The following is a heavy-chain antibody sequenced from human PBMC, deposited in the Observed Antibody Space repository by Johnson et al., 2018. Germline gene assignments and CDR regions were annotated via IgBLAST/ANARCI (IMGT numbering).Heavy chain of an antibody. Sequence: VQLVQSGGGVVQPGGSXRLSCTASGFTFSSYAMSWVRQAPGKGLEWVSTISDAGGGTYYVDSVKGRFTISRDNSKTIAYLQMDSLKTEDTALYYCTRCYDSSAYYYAQLPFYFDYWGQGTLVTVSS. CDR2: ISDAGGGT. D-gene: IGHD3-22*01. CDR3: TRCYDSSAYYYAQLPFYFDY. CDR1: GFTFSSYA. J-gene: IGHJ4*02. V-gene: IGHV3-23*04.